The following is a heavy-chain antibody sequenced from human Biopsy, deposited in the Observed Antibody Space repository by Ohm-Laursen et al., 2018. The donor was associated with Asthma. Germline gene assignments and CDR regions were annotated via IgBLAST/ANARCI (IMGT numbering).Heavy chain of an antibody. CDR1: GGTFSNYA. J-gene: IGHJ6*02. CDR2: IIPMFGTT. CDR3: ASPTYCSGSSCINNYYYALDV. Sequence: GSSVKVSCKASGGTFSNYAISWVRQAPGQGLEWMGGIIPMFGTTNYAQKFQGRVTITADESTSTAYMEPSSLRSDDTAVYYCASPTYCSGSSCINNYYYALDVWGQGTTVTVTS. D-gene: IGHD2-15*01. V-gene: IGHV1-69*01.